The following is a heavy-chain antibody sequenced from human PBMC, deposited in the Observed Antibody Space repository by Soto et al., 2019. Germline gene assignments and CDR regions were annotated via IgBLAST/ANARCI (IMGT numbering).Heavy chain of an antibody. D-gene: IGHD2-15*01. Sequence: QVQLVQSGAEVKKPGSSVKVSCKASGGTFSSYAISWVRQAPGQGLEWMGGIIPIFGTANYAQKCQGRVTITADESTSTDYMELSSLRAEDTAVYYCARGGAYCSGGSCYDFQHWGQGTLVTVSS. CDR2: IIPIFGTA. V-gene: IGHV1-69*01. CDR3: ARGGAYCSGGSCYDFQH. CDR1: GGTFSSYA. J-gene: IGHJ1*01.